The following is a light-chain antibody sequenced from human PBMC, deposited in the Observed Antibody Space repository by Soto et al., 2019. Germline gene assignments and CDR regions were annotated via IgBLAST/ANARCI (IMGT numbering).Light chain of an antibody. Sequence: QSVLTQPPSASGTPGQRVTMSCSGSGSNIGPNYVYWFQQFPGTAPKLLIYNNDQRPSGVPDRFSGSKSGTSASLDISGLRSEDEADYYCNSYTSNNTYVFGTGTKLTVL. CDR3: NSYTSNNTYV. CDR1: GSNIGPNY. J-gene: IGLJ1*01. V-gene: IGLV1-47*02. CDR2: NND.